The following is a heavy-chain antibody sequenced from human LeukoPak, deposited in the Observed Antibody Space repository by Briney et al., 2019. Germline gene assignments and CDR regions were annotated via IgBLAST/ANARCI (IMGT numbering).Heavy chain of an antibody. J-gene: IGHJ3*02. V-gene: IGHV4-39*07. CDR1: GDPISSSLYY. CDR2: IYYSGGP. CDR3: ARDLQYYYGSGSYRNAFDI. Sequence: SETLSLTCSVSGDPISSSLYYWGWVRQPPGKELEWIASIYYSGGPYYNPSLKSRVTISVDTSKNQFSLKLSSVTAADTAVYYCARDLQYYYGSGSYRNAFDIWGQGTMVTVSS. D-gene: IGHD3-10*01.